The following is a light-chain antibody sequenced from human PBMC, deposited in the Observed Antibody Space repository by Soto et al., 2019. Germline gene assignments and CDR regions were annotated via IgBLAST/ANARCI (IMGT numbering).Light chain of an antibody. Sequence: QSVLAQPPSASGTPGQRVTISCSGSRSNIGPNDVFWYQQLPGMAPKLLIHRNNQRPSGVPDRFSGYKSGTSVSLAISGLRSEDEADYYCAAWDDSLSSWVFGGGTKVTVL. J-gene: IGLJ3*02. CDR2: RNN. CDR3: AAWDDSLSSWV. CDR1: RSNIGPND. V-gene: IGLV1-47*01.